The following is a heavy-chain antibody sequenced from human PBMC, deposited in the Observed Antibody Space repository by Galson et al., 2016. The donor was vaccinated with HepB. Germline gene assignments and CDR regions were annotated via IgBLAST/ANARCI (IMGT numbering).Heavy chain of an antibody. Sequence: LRLSCAASGFTFSSNAMHWVRQAPGRGLEWVAVISYDGSNKYYADSVKGRFTISRDNSKNTLYLQMNSLRAEDTAVYYCAREGDPRGDAFDIWGQGTMVTVSS. CDR1: GFTFSSNA. V-gene: IGHV3-30-3*01. J-gene: IGHJ3*02. D-gene: IGHD2-21*02. CDR3: AREGDPRGDAFDI. CDR2: ISYDGSNK.